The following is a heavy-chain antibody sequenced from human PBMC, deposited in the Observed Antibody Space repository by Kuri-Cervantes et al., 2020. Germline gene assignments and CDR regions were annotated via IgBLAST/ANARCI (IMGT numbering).Heavy chain of an antibody. CDR1: GGSISSYY. D-gene: IGHD3-9*01. CDR3: ARATRGGTGYYYMFGS. Sequence: ESLKISCTVSGGSISSYYWSWIRQPPGKGLEWIGYIYYSGSTNYNPSLKSRVTISVDTSKNQFSLKLSSVTAADTAVYFCARATRGGTGYYYMFGSWGQGTLVTVSS. J-gene: IGHJ4*02. V-gene: IGHV4-59*13. CDR2: IYYSGST.